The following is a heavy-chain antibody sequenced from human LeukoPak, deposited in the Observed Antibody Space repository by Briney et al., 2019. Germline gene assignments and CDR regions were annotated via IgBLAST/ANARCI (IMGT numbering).Heavy chain of an antibody. J-gene: IGHJ4*02. CDR1: GYSISSGYY. CDR3: ARVAVDEYSSSVVPTYFDY. V-gene: IGHV4-38-2*02. D-gene: IGHD6-6*01. CDR2: IYHSGST. Sequence: SETLSLTCTVSGYSISSGYYWGWIRQPPGKGLEWIGSIYHSGSTYYNPSLKSRVTISVDTSKNQFSLKLSSVTAADTAVYYCARVAVDEYSSSVVPTYFDYWGQGTLVTVPS.